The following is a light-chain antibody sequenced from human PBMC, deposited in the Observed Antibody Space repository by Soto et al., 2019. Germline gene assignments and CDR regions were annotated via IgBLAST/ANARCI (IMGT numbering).Light chain of an antibody. CDR3: QQYGSSPWT. V-gene: IGKV3-20*01. CDR1: QSINSDY. Sequence: EIVLTQSPGTLSLSPGERGTLSCRASQSINSDYFAWYQQKPGQPPRLLIYSASSRATGIPDRFSGSGSGTDFTLTISRLEPEDFAVYYCQQYGSSPWTFGQGTKVEIK. J-gene: IGKJ1*01. CDR2: SAS.